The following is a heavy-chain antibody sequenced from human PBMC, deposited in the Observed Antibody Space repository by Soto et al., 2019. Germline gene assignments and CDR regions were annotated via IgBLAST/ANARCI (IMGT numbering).Heavy chain of an antibody. J-gene: IGHJ5*02. D-gene: IGHD3-16*01. CDR3: ARPHYAQPLYTTWFDP. CDR2: IYYSGST. CDR1: GGSISSSSYY. Sequence: SETLSLTCTVSGGSISSSSYYWGWIRQPPGKGLEWIGSIYYSGSTYYNPSLKSRVTISVDTSKNQFSLKLSSVTAADTAVYYCARPHYAQPLYTTWFDPWGQGTLVTVSS. V-gene: IGHV4-39*01.